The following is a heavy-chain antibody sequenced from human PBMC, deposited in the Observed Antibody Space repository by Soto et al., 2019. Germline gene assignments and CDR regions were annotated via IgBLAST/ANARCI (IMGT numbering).Heavy chain of an antibody. CDR3: ARALYDFWSGYRTDY. CDR2: IYYSGST. J-gene: IGHJ4*02. CDR1: GGSISSGDYY. V-gene: IGHV4-30-4*01. Sequence: QVQLQESGPGLVKPSQTLSLTCTVSGGSISSGDYYWSWIRQPPGKGLEWIGYIYYSGSTYYNPSLNSRVTIAVDTSKNQVPLKLSSVTAAGTAVYYCARALYDFWSGYRTDYWGQGTLVTVSS. D-gene: IGHD3-3*01.